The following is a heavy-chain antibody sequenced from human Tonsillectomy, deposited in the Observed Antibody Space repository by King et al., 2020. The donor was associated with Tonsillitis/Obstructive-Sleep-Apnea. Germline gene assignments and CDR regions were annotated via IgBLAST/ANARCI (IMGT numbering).Heavy chain of an antibody. D-gene: IGHD5-12*01. J-gene: IGHJ4*02. CDR3: ARGIVATIYYDY. CDR1: GGSISSSSYY. Sequence: QLQESGPGLVKPSETLSLTCTVSGGSISSSSYYWGWIRQPPGKGLEWIGSIYYSGSTYYNPSLKSRVTISVDTSKNQFSLKLSSVTAADTAVYYCARGIVATIYYDYWGQGTLVTGSA. V-gene: IGHV4-39*01. CDR2: IYYSGST.